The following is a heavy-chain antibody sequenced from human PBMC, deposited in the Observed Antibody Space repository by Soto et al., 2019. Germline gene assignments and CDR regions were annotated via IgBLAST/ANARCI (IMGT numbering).Heavy chain of an antibody. V-gene: IGHV3-23*04. CDR1: GFIFSNYF. D-gene: IGHD1-26*01. CDR2: ISDSGGTS. CDR3: AKRPRALLTFDY. Sequence: VQLVDSGGGLVQPGGSLRLSCAASGFIFSNYFMSGVRQAPGKGLEGVSSISDSGGTSNYADSVKGRFTISRDNSKNTLYLQMNSLRAEDTAIYYCAKRPRALLTFDYWGQGTLVTVSS. J-gene: IGHJ4*02.